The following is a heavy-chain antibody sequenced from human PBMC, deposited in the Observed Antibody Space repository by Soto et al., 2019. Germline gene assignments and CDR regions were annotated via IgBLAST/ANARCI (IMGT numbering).Heavy chain of an antibody. CDR2: IYPSGTS. D-gene: IGHD3-10*01. CDR1: GDSISGGGCS. CDR3: ARGHYFGSGSTD. J-gene: IGHJ4*01. V-gene: IGHV4-30-2*06. Sequence: SETLSVTCAVSGDSISGGGCSWNWIRQSPGKGLEWIGYIYPSGTSYFNPSLKSRVSISLDKSRNQFSLRLSSMTAADTAVYYCARGHYFGSGSTDWGHGTLVTVSS.